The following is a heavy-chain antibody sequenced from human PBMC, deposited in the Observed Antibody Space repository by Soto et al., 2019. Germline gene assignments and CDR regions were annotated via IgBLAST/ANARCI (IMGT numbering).Heavy chain of an antibody. CDR3: ARSSRPTLYYGMDG. CDR1: GGSISSSSYY. Sequence: PSETLSLTCTVSGGSISSSSYYWGSIRQPPGKGLEWIGSIYYSGSTYYNPSLKSRVTISVDTSKNQFSLKLSSVTAADTAVYYCARSSRPTLYYGMDGWGQGTTVTVSS. V-gene: IGHV4-39*01. J-gene: IGHJ6*02. CDR2: IYYSGST.